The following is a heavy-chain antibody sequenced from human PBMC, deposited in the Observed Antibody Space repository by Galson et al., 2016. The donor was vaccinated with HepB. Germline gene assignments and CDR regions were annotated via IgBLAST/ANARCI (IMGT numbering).Heavy chain of an antibody. Sequence: SETLFLTCSVSGISITSYYWSWIRQPPGKGLEWIGNLYFSGTTKSNPSLKSRVTISIDTSKNQFSLKLRSVTAADTAVYYCARDGRYDTSGYYLFDYWGQGALVTVSS. CDR1: GISITSYY. CDR2: LYFSGTT. D-gene: IGHD3-22*01. CDR3: ARDGRYDTSGYYLFDY. V-gene: IGHV4-59*01. J-gene: IGHJ4*02.